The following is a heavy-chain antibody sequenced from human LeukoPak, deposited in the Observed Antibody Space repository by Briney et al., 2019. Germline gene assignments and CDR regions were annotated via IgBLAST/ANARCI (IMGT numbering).Heavy chain of an antibody. CDR1: GFTFSGNW. CDR3: AKLLGTATTYDS. Sequence: GGSLTLSCEASGFTFSGNWMSWVRQAPGKGLEWVASINPDGSQKFFVDSVKGRFTISRDNTKNSLYLQMNTLGAEDTAMYYCAKLLGTATTYDSWGQGTRVTVSS. D-gene: IGHD5-24*01. CDR2: INPDGSQK. V-gene: IGHV3-7*01. J-gene: IGHJ4*02.